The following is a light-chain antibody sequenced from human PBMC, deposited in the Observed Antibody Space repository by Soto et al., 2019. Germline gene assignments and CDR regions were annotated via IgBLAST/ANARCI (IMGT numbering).Light chain of an antibody. CDR3: HHRGNGIT. J-gene: IGKJ5*01. V-gene: IGKV3D-20*02. CDR2: DVS. CDR1: QSLANSR. Sequence: ETVLTQSPGTLSLSPMGTAIFSCMASQSLANSRLAWYRQKPGQAPRLLIYDVSRRATGIPDRFSGSGSGTDFTLTISSLEPEDFAVYYCHHRGNGITFGQGTRLEI.